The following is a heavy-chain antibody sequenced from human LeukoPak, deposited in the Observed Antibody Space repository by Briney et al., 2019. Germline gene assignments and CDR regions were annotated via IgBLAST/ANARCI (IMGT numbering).Heavy chain of an antibody. Sequence: SGGSLRLSCAASGFTFSSYCMSWVRQAPGKGLEWVSSISSSSSYIYYADSVKGRFTISRDNAKNSLYLQMNSLRAEDTAVYYRARVPDRIAVAGTRFDYWGQGTLVTVSS. CDR2: ISSSSSYI. J-gene: IGHJ4*02. CDR3: ARVPDRIAVAGTRFDY. D-gene: IGHD6-19*01. CDR1: GFTFSSYC. V-gene: IGHV3-21*01.